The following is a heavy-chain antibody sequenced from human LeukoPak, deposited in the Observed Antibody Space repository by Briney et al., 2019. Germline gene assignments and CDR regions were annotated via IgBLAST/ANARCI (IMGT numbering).Heavy chain of an antibody. Sequence: GGSLRLSCAASGFTFDDCAMHWVRQAPGKGLEWVSGISWNSGSIGYADSVKGRFTISRDNAKNTLYLQMNSLRAEDTAVYYCAITPRLDYWGQGTLVTVSS. D-gene: IGHD1-14*01. J-gene: IGHJ4*02. CDR3: AITPRLDY. CDR2: ISWNSGSI. CDR1: GFTFDDCA. V-gene: IGHV3-9*01.